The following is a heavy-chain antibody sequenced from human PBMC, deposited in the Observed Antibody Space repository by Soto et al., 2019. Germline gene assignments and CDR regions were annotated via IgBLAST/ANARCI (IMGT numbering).Heavy chain of an antibody. V-gene: IGHV1-8*01. CDR1: GYTFTNYD. J-gene: IGHJ4*02. D-gene: IGHD2-2*01. CDR3: SRSPNTRVGPDY. Sequence: QVQLVQSGAEVKKPGASVKVSCKASGYTFTNYDINWVRQAPGQGLEWVGWMNPNSGHTAYAQKFQGRVTMTSNSSISTAYMELSSLRSEDAAGIYCSRSPNTRVGPDYWGQGTLVTVSS. CDR2: MNPNSGHT.